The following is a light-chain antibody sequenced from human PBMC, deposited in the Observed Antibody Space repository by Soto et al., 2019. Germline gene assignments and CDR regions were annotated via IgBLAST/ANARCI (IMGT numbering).Light chain of an antibody. J-gene: IGKJ1*01. CDR3: QQRYNWPSGWT. CDR1: QSVSSY. CDR2: GAS. Sequence: EIVLTQSPATLSLSPGERATLSCRASQSVSSYLAWYQQKPGQAPRLLIYGASNRAPGVPARFSGSGSGTDFTLTISSLEPEDFVFHYCQQRYNWPSGWTFGQGTKVEIK. V-gene: IGKV3-11*01.